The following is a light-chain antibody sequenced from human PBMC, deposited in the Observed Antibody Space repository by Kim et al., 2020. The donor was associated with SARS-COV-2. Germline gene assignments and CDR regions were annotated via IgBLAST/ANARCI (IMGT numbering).Light chain of an antibody. Sequence: QSALTQPASVSGSPGQSITISCTGTSSDVGSYNLVSWYQQHPGKAPKLMIYEVSKRPSGVSNRFSGSKSGNTASLTISGLQAEDEADYYCCSYVAFGGGTQLTVL. CDR3: CSYVA. CDR1: SSDVGSYNL. CDR2: EVS. V-gene: IGLV2-23*02. J-gene: IGLJ2*01.